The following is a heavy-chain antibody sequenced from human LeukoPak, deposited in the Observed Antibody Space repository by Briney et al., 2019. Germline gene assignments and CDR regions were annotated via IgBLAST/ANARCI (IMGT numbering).Heavy chain of an antibody. V-gene: IGHV3-9*01. J-gene: IGHJ4*02. D-gene: IGHD2-15*01. CDR3: ARDLSVVAPSYYFDY. CDR2: ISWNSGSI. Sequence: GGSLRLSCAASGFTFDDYAMHWVRQAPGKGLEWVSGISWNSGSIGYADSVKGRFTVSRDNSKNTLNLQMNSLRAEDTAVYYCARDLSVVAPSYYFDYWGQGSLVTVSS. CDR1: GFTFDDYA.